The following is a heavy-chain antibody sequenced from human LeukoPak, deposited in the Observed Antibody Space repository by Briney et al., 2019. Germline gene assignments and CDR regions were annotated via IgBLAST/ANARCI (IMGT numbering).Heavy chain of an antibody. J-gene: IGHJ4*02. Sequence: SQTPSLTCTVSGGSISSGDYYWSWIRQPPGKGLEWIGYIYYSGSTYYNPSLKSRVTISVDTSKNQFSLKLSSVTAADTAVYYCARVDNGFGEFRTFDYWGQGTLVTVSS. V-gene: IGHV4-30-4*01. CDR2: IYYSGST. CDR1: GGSISSGDYY. D-gene: IGHD3-10*01. CDR3: ARVDNGFGEFRTFDY.